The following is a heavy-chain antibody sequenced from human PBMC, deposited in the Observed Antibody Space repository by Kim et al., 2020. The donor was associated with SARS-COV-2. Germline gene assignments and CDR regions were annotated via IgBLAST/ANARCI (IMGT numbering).Heavy chain of an antibody. CDR3: TGLWFGEYLFDP. CDR1: GFTFSNAW. V-gene: IGHV3-15*01. CDR2: IKSKTDGGTT. D-gene: IGHD3-10*01. Sequence: GGSLRLSCAASGFTFSNAWMSWVRQAPGKGLEWVGRIKSKTDGGTTDYAAPVKGRFTISRDDSKNTLYLQMNSLKTEDTAVYYCTGLWFGEYLFDPWGQGTLVTVSS. J-gene: IGHJ5*02.